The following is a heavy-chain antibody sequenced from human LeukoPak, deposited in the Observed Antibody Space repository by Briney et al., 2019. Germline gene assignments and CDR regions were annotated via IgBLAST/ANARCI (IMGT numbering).Heavy chain of an antibody. J-gene: IGHJ5*02. CDR3: TVVNYGSGSYPLGS. Sequence: GGSLRLSCAASGFTFSHAWMSWVRQAPGKGLELVARIKNKPDGGTSDYTAPVKGRFTISRDDSKSTLYLQMNSLKTEDTAVYYCTVVNYGSGSYPLGSWGQGTLVTVSS. D-gene: IGHD3-10*01. V-gene: IGHV3-15*01. CDR2: IKNKPDGGTS. CDR1: GFTFSHAW.